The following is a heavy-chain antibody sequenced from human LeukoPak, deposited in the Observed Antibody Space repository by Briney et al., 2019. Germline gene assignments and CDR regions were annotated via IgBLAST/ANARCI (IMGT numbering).Heavy chain of an antibody. Sequence: GRSLRLSCAASGFTFSSYGMHWVRQAPGKGLEWVAVISYDGSNKYYADSVKGRFTISRDNSKNTLYLQMNSLRAEDTAVCYCAKIDPRTGTRAAFDYWGQGTLVTVSS. CDR2: ISYDGSNK. D-gene: IGHD2-15*01. J-gene: IGHJ4*02. CDR1: GFTFSSYG. V-gene: IGHV3-30*18. CDR3: AKIDPRTGTRAAFDY.